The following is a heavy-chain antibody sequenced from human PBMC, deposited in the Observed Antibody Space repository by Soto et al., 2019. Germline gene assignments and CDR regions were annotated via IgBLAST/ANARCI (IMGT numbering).Heavy chain of an antibody. CDR3: ARHRGYYDILTGYYTELNFDY. CDR1: GGSISSSSYY. J-gene: IGHJ4*02. CDR2: IYYSGTT. D-gene: IGHD3-9*01. V-gene: IGHV4-39*01. Sequence: QLQLQESGPGLVKPSETLFLTCTVSGGSISSSSYYWGWIRQPPGKGLEWIGSIYYSGTTYYNPSLKSRVTISVDTSKNQFSLKLSSVTAADTAVYYCARHRGYYDILTGYYTELNFDYWGQGTLVTVSS.